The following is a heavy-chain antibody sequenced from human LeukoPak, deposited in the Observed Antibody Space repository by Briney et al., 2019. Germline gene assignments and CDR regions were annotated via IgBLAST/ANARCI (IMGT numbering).Heavy chain of an antibody. Sequence: AGGSLRLSCAASGFTFSSYWMSWVRQAPGKGLEWVANIKQDGSEKYYVDSVKGRFTISRDNAKNSLYLQMNSLRSDDTAVYYCARGIYEYWYFDLWGRGTLVTVSS. CDR2: IKQDGSEK. D-gene: IGHD5-12*01. CDR1: GFTFSSYW. CDR3: ARGIYEYWYFDL. V-gene: IGHV3-7*03. J-gene: IGHJ2*01.